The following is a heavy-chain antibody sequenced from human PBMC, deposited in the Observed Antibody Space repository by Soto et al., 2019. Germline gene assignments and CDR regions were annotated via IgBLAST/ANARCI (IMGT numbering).Heavy chain of an antibody. CDR1: GFTFSNNA. CDR3: AKDRGYSYGWAKTDAFDI. J-gene: IGHJ3*02. CDR2: ISGSGGNT. D-gene: IGHD5-18*01. V-gene: IGHV3-23*01. Sequence: EVQLLESGGGLVQPGGSLRLSCAASGFTFSNNAMSWVRQAPGKGLEWVSSISGSGGNTYYAESVKGRFTISRDNSKNTLYVQINSLRAEDTAVYYCAKDRGYSYGWAKTDAFDIWGQETMVTVSS.